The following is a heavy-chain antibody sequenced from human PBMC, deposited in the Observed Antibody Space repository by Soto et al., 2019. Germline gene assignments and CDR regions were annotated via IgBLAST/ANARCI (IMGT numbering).Heavy chain of an antibody. CDR2: ISYDGSNK. CDR1: GFTFSSYG. Sequence: GGSLRLSCAASGFTFSSYGMHWVRQAPGKGLEWVAVISYDGSNKYYADSVKGRFTISRDNSKNTLYLQMNSLRAEDTAVYYCAKSRLPGNYYYYYMDVWGKGTTVTVSS. V-gene: IGHV3-30*18. D-gene: IGHD2-2*01. CDR3: AKSRLPGNYYYYYMDV. J-gene: IGHJ6*03.